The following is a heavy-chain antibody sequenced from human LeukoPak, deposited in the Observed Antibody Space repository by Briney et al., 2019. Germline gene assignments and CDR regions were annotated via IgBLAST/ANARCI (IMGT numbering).Heavy chain of an antibody. CDR1: GLTFSSYD. Sequence: GGSLRLSCAASGLTFSSYDMHWVRHAPGKGLEWVSSIGATGDTYYAGSVKGRFTISRENAKKSLYLQMSSLRVEDTAVYFCVLGAYWNDDKNAFHIWGPGTMVTVSS. V-gene: IGHV3-13*01. CDR3: VLGAYWNDDKNAFHI. J-gene: IGHJ3*02. D-gene: IGHD1-1*01. CDR2: IGATGDT.